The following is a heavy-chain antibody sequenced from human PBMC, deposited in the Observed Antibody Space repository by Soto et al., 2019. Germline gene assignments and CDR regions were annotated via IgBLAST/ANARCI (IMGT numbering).Heavy chain of an antibody. J-gene: IGHJ4*02. D-gene: IGHD3-16*01. CDR2: ISSSNTK. Sequence: QVQLVESGGVLVEPGGSLRLSCAASGFSFSDHYMSWIRQAPGKRLEWLSYISSSNTKYYADSLKGRFTISRDNAKNSLYLQMSSLRAEVTAVYYCARVPFGADYYFDYWGQGTLVTVSS. CDR1: GFSFSDHY. V-gene: IGHV3-11*04. CDR3: ARVPFGADYYFDY.